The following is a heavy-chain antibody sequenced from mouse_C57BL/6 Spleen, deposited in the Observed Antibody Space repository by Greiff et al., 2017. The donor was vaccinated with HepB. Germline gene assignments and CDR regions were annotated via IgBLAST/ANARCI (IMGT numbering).Heavy chain of an antibody. CDR3: ARGDYDENWFAY. J-gene: IGHJ3*01. Sequence: VHLVESGAELVKPGASVKISCKASGYAFSSYWMNWVKQRPGKGLEWIGQICPGDGDTNYNGKFKGKVTLTADKSSSTAYMQLSSLTSEDSAVYFCARGDYDENWFAYWGQGTLVTVSA. CDR1: GYAFSSYW. D-gene: IGHD2-4*01. CDR2: ICPGDGDT. V-gene: IGHV1-80*01.